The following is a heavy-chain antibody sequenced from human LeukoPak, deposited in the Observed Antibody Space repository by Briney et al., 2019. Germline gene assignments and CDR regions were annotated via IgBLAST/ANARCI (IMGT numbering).Heavy chain of an antibody. Sequence: SETLSLTCSVSGGSVSSYHWSWIRQTPEKGLEGSGYMSYSGRTDYGPSLKSRVTMSVDTSKNEFSLEMSYVTAADTGVYYCARGYCRDDICQVFPYWGQGTLVTVSS. CDR3: ARGYCRDDICQVFPY. CDR1: GGSVSSYH. J-gene: IGHJ4*02. CDR2: MSYSGRT. V-gene: IGHV4-59*02. D-gene: IGHD2-21*02.